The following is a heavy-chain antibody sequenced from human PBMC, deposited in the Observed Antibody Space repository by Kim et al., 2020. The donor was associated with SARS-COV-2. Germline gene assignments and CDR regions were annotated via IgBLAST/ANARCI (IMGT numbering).Heavy chain of an antibody. Sequence: SETLSLTCTVSGGSISSYYWSWIRQPPGKGLEWIGYIYYSGSTNYNPSLKSRVTISVDTSKNQFSLKLSSVTAADTAVYYCARVIHDFWSGYRSYNWFDPWGQGTLVTVSS. D-gene: IGHD3-3*01. CDR3: ARVIHDFWSGYRSYNWFDP. CDR1: GGSISSYY. CDR2: IYYSGST. V-gene: IGHV4-59*01. J-gene: IGHJ5*02.